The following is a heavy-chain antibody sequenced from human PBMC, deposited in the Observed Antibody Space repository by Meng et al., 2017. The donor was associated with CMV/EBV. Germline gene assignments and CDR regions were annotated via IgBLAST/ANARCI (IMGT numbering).Heavy chain of an antibody. V-gene: IGHV4-4*07. CDR3: ARDLGAAADPNWFDP. Sequence: GGSSSSYYWSWIRQPAGKGMEWIGRIYTSGRTNYNTSLKSRVTMSVDTSKNQFSLKLSSVTAADTAVYYCARDLGAAADPNWFDPWGQGTLVTVSS. J-gene: IGHJ5*02. CDR2: IYTSGRT. D-gene: IGHD6-13*01. CDR1: GGSSSSYY.